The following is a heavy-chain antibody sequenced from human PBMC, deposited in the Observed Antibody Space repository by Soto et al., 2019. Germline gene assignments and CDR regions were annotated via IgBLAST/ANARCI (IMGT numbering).Heavy chain of an antibody. D-gene: IGHD3-10*01. CDR2: ISNNRDDI. J-gene: IGHJ4*02. CDR1: GCTLSSYS. Sequence: GGGLRLACAAAGCTLSSYSMTCVRQAPGKALERLSPISNNRDDIYDSDSVKRRFIISPATATTSLYLPMNSRRAEDTAVYYCSFVGAYVAELVYFDSWGQGALVSVPP. CDR3: SFVGAYVAELVYFDS. V-gene: IGHV3-21*01.